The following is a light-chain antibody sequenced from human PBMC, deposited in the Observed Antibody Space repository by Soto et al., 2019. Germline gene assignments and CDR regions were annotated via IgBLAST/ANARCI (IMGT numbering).Light chain of an antibody. CDR3: QQYNDWPRT. CDR2: GSS. CDR1: QSVSRN. J-gene: IGKJ1*01. Sequence: EMVMTQSAANLSVSPGEIGSLSFRASQSVSRNLAWYQQRPGQAPRLLIHGSSTSATRIPARFSGSGSGTEFTLTISSLQSEDFAVYYCQQYNDWPRTFGQGTKVDIK. V-gene: IGKV3-15*01.